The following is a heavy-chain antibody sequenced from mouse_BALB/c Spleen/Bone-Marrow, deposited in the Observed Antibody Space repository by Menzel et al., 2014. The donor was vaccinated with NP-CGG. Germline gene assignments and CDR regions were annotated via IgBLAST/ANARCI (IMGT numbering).Heavy chain of an antibody. V-gene: IGHV2-9*02. CDR3: ARGSYYEGAMDY. D-gene: IGHD1-1*01. J-gene: IGHJ4*01. CDR1: GFSLTSYG. Sequence: VKLVESGPGLVAPSQSLSITCTVSGFSLTSYGVHWVCQPPGKVLEWLGVIWAGGSTNDNSALMSRLSISKDNSKSQVFLKMNSLQTDDTAMYYCARGSYYEGAMDYWGQGTSVTVSS. CDR2: IWAGGST.